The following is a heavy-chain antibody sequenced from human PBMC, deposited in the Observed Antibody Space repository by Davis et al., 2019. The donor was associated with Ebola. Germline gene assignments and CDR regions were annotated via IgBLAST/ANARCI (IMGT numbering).Heavy chain of an antibody. CDR2: IRDDGSEK. Sequence: SCKASGGTFSSYAISWVRQAPGKGLEWVATIRDDGSEKYYVDSLKGRFTIPRDNAKNSLSLHMNSLRGEDTAVYYCAREPWGDYDYWGRGTLVTVSS. J-gene: IGHJ4*02. V-gene: IGHV3-7*01. D-gene: IGHD4-17*01. CDR3: AREPWGDYDY. CDR1: GGTFSSYA.